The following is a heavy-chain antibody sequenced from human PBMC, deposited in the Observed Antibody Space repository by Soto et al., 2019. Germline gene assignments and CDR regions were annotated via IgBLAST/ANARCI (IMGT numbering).Heavy chain of an antibody. CDR3: ARDPNLCRVLDPRVPAGYYYGMDV. J-gene: IGHJ6*02. CDR2: IWYDGSNK. Sequence: QVQLVESGGGVVQPGRSLRLSCAASGFTFSSYGMHWVRQAPGKGLEWVAVIWYDGSNKYYADSVKGRFTISRDNSKNTLYLQMNNLRAEDAGVYYCARDPNLCRVLDPRVPAGYYYGMDVWGQGTTVTVS. V-gene: IGHV3-33*01. CDR1: GFTFSSYG. D-gene: IGHD2-2*01.